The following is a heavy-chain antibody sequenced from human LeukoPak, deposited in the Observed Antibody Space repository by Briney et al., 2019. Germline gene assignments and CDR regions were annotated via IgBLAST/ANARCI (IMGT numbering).Heavy chain of an antibody. CDR3: AKDYCGGNSCFVDY. D-gene: IGHD2-21*01. J-gene: IGHJ4*02. CDR1: AFTVEDFA. V-gene: IGHV3-9*01. Sequence: GGSLRLSCAASAFTVEDFAMHRVRHAPGKGLEWDSLINWNGGTIAYADSVKGRFTISRDNARNSLYLQMNSLRPEDTALYYCAKDYCGGNSCFVDYWGQGTLVTVSS. CDR2: INWNGGTI.